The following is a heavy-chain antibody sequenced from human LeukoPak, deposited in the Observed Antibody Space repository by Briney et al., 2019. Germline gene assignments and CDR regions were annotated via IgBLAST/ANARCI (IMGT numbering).Heavy chain of an antibody. Sequence: ASVKVSCKASGYTFTSYGISWVRQAPGQGLEWMGWISAYNGNTNYAQKLQGRVTMTTDTSTSTAYMELRSLRSDDTAVYYCAVSRRDIAAARVGRNNWFDPWGQGTLVTVSS. CDR2: ISAYNGNT. V-gene: IGHV1-18*01. CDR3: AVSRRDIAAARVGRNNWFDP. J-gene: IGHJ5*02. CDR1: GYTFTSYG. D-gene: IGHD6-13*01.